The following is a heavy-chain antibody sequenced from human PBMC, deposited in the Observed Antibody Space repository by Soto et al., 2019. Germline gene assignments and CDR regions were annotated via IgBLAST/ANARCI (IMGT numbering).Heavy chain of an antibody. J-gene: IGHJ6*03. Sequence: QVQLQQWGAGLLKPSETLSLTCAVYGGSFSGYYWSGIRQPPGKGRERIGEINHRGSTNYNPSLMSRVTISADTSKNQYSLKLSSVTAADTAVYYCARGRIAAAGTGYYYYMDVWGKGTTVTVSS. CDR3: ARGRIAAAGTGYYYYMDV. CDR1: GGSFSGYY. CDR2: INHRGST. V-gene: IGHV4-34*01. D-gene: IGHD6-13*01.